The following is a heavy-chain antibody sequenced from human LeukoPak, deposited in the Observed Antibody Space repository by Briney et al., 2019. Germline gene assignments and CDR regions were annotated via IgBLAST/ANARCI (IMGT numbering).Heavy chain of an antibody. CDR2: IKYHGSDE. V-gene: IGHV3-7*01. Sequence: GGSLRLSCAASGFTFSDYWMSWVRQAPGKGLEGLANIKYHGSDEHYVDSVWGRFTISRDNAKNSLFLQMNSLRAKDTAVYYCARIGGSGTYWDYWGQGTLVTVSS. CDR3: ARIGGSGTYWDY. J-gene: IGHJ4*02. CDR1: GFTFSDYW. D-gene: IGHD3-10*01.